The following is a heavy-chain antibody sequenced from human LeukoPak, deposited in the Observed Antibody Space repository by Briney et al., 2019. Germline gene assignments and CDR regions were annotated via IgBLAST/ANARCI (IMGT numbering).Heavy chain of an antibody. J-gene: IGHJ4*02. CDR2: IYYSGST. V-gene: IGHV4-59*01. Sequence: SETLSLTCTVSGGSISSYYWSWIRQPPGKGLEWIGYIYYSGSTNYNPSLKSRVTISVDTSKNQFSLKLSSMTAADTAVYYCAKDTILTGPSVYWGQGTLVTVSS. CDR1: GGSISSYY. D-gene: IGHD3-9*01. CDR3: AKDTILTGPSVY.